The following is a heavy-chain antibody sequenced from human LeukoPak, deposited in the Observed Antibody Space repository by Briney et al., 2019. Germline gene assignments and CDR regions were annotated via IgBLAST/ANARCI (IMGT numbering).Heavy chain of an antibody. V-gene: IGHV1-18*01. CDR2: ISTYNGNT. D-gene: IGHD2-2*01. Sequence: ASVKVSCKASGYTFTSYGISWVRQAPGQGLEWMGWISTYNGNTNYAQKLQGRVTMTTDTSTSTAYMELRSLRSDDTAVYYCARDPGDDLVVPGDPWGQGTLVTVSS. J-gene: IGHJ5*02. CDR3: ARDPGDDLVVPGDP. CDR1: GYTFTSYG.